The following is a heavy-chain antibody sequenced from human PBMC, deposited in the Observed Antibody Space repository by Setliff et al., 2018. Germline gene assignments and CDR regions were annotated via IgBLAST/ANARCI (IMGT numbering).Heavy chain of an antibody. V-gene: IGHV3-15*01. D-gene: IGHD4-4*01. Sequence: GGSLRLSCIASGFTFSNAWMSWVRQAPGKGLECVGRIKREVDGGTTDYAAPVKGRFSISRDDSKNTLYLQMNNLKSDDTGFYYCTTGPRDSRNYMTWLDSWGQGTLVTVSS. CDR2: IKREVDGGTT. CDR1: GFTFSNAW. J-gene: IGHJ5*01. CDR3: TTGPRDSRNYMTWLDS.